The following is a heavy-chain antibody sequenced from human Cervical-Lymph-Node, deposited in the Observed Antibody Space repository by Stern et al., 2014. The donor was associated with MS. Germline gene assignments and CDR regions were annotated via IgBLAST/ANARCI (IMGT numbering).Heavy chain of an antibody. V-gene: IGHV3-33*08. CDR3: ATEVVAGRSRDY. Sequence: QVQLVESGGGVVQPGRSLRLSCAVSGFIFSDYGLHWVRQAPGQGLEGVAVIWDVGTSKYYGDSVKGRFTISRGHSQKPLDLQMNSLRVEDTAVYYCATEVVAGRSRDYWGQGRVVTVSS. CDR2: IWDVGTSK. D-gene: IGHD6-19*01. CDR1: GFIFSDYG. J-gene: IGHJ4*02.